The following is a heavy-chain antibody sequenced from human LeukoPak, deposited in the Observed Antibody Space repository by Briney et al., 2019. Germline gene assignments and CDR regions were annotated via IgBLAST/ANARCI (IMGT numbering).Heavy chain of an antibody. CDR1: GFTFSSYS. V-gene: IGHV3-21*01. D-gene: IGHD3-16*01. J-gene: IGHJ4*02. CDR3: ARVSSKGVDY. Sequence: GSLRLSCAASGFTFSSYSMDWVRQAPGKGLEWVSSISSSSSYIYYADSVKGRFTISRDNAKNSLYLQMNSLRAEDTAVYYCARVSSKGVDYWGQGTLVTVSS. CDR2: ISSSSSYI.